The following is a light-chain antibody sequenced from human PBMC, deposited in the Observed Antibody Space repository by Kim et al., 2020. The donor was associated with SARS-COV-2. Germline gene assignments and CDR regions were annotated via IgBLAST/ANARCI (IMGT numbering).Light chain of an antibody. V-gene: IGKV3-11*01. CDR3: QQRTSWPTVT. CDR2: DAS. CDR1: QGISSY. Sequence: EIVLTQSPATLSLSPGERATLSCRASQGISSYLAWYQQKPGQAPRLLIYDASNRATGIPARFSGSGSGTDFTLTISSLEPEDFAVYYCQQRTSWPTVTFGGGTKGEIK. J-gene: IGKJ4*01.